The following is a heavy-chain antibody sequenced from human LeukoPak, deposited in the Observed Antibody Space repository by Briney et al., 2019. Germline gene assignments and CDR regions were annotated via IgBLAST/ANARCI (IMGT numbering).Heavy chain of an antibody. V-gene: IGHV4-39*01. D-gene: IGHD3-3*01. Sequence: SETLSLTCTVSGGSISSSGYYWGWIRQPPGKGLEWIGSIYYSGSTYYNPSLKSRVTISVDTSKNQFSLKLSSVTAADTAVYYCAILTYYDFWSGQVYYFDYWGQGTLVTVSS. CDR3: AILTYYDFWSGQVYYFDY. CDR1: GGSISSSGYY. CDR2: IYYSGST. J-gene: IGHJ4*02.